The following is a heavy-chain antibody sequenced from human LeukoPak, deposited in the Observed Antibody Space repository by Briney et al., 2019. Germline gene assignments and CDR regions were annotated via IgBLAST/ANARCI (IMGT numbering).Heavy chain of an antibody. J-gene: IGHJ4*02. D-gene: IGHD3-22*01. CDR1: GFAFATYW. Sequence: PGGSLRLSCAASGFAFATYWMHWVRQAPGKGLEWLSRINGEGSSINYADSVKGRFTISRDNAKNTLYLQMNSLRAEDTAVYYCVRLRRNSDRSDYYYFYDYWGQGILVTVSS. V-gene: IGHV3-74*01. CDR2: INGEGSSI. CDR3: VRLRRNSDRSDYYYFYDY.